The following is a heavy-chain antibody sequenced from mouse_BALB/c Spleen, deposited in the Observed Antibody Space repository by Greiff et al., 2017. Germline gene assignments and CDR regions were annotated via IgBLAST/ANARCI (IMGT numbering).Heavy chain of an antibody. CDR3: GGGNYVKFAY. V-gene: IGHV1S81*02. CDR1: GYTFTSYW. D-gene: IGHD2-1*01. CDR2: INPSNGRT. J-gene: IGHJ3*01. Sequence: QVQLQQSGAELVKPGASVKLSCKASGYTFTSYWMHWVKQRPGQGLEWIGEINPSNGRTNYNEKFKSKATLTVDKSSSTAYMQLSSLTSEDSAVYYCGGGNYVKFAYWGQGTLVTVSA.